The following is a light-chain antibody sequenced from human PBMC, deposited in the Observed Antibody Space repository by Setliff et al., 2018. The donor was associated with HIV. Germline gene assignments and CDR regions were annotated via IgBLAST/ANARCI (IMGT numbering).Light chain of an antibody. J-gene: IGLJ1*01. V-gene: IGLV2-14*03. CDR3: GSYTSGSTLGV. CDR1: SSDVGGYNF. Sequence: QSVLTQPASVSGSPGQSITISCTGTSSDVGGYNFVSWYQHHPGKAPKLIIYDVTKRPSGVSHRFSGSKSANTASLTISGLRAEDEADYYCGSYTSGSTLGVFGTGTKV. CDR2: DVT.